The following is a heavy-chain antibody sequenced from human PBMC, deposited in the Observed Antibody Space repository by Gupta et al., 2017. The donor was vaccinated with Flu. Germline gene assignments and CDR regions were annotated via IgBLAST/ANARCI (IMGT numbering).Heavy chain of an antibody. CDR3: ARKAGGHSSGDTCYSFDD. J-gene: IGHJ4*02. V-gene: IGHV1-69*01. Sequence: VTLVQSAPEVKEPRSPAKVSCRAAGVTFRSDAIDCGRQAPGQGHEWRGGWFPVFGTRILAQKVQGRVTITAEQLTGIGNMELGSMTSGDTALYECARKAGGHSSGDTCYSFDDWGQGTLVTASS. CDR2: WFPVFGTR. CDR1: GVTFRSDA. D-gene: IGHD2-15*01.